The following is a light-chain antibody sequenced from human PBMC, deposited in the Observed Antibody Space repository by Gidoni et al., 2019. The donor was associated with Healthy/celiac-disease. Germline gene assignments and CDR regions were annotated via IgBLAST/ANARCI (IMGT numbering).Light chain of an antibody. Sequence: QMTRSPSSLSASVGDRVTITCQASQDISNYLTWYQQKPGKAPKLLIYDASNLETGVPARFSGSGSGTDFTFTISSLQPEDIATYYCQQYDNRPLTFGGGTKVEIK. J-gene: IGKJ4*01. V-gene: IGKV1-33*01. CDR1: QDISNY. CDR3: QQYDNRPLT. CDR2: DAS.